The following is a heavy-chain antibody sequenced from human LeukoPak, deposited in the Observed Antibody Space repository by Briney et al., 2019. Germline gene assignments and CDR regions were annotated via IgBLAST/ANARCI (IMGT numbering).Heavy chain of an antibody. Sequence: GGSLRLSCATSGFTFSDYYMSWIRQAPGKGLEWVSYISSSGSTIYYADSVKGRFTISRDNAKNSLYLQMNSLRAEDTAVYYCARDSSLGGYGDPGYGMDVWGQGTTVTVSS. V-gene: IGHV3-11*01. CDR2: ISSSGSTI. D-gene: IGHD2-21*02. CDR1: GFTFSDYY. CDR3: ARDSSLGGYGDPGYGMDV. J-gene: IGHJ6*02.